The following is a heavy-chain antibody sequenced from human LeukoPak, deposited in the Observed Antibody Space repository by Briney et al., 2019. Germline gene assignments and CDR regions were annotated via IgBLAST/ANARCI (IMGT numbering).Heavy chain of an antibody. J-gene: IGHJ6*03. CDR2: IYHSGST. V-gene: IGHV4-39*07. D-gene: IGHD3-10*01. CDR3: ARAASELLWFGESPGYYYYMDV. Sequence: SETLSLTCTVSVGSISSSSYYWGWIRQPPGKGLEWVASIYHSGSTYYNPSLRSRVTISVDTSKNQFSLKLSSVTAADTAVYYCARAASELLWFGESPGYYYYMDVWGKGTTVTVSS. CDR1: VGSISSSSYY.